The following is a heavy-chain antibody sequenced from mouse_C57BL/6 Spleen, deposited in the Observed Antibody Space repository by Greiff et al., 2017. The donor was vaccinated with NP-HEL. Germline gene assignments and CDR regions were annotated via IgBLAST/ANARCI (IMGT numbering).Heavy chain of an antibody. CDR2: IRSKSNNYAT. V-gene: IGHV10-1*01. CDR3: VRSNYDAMDY. D-gene: IGHD2-5*01. J-gene: IGHJ4*01. Sequence: EVQGVESGGGLVQPKGSLKLSCAASGFSFNTYAMNWVRQAPGKGLEWVARIRSKSNNYATYYADSVKDRFTISRDDSESMLYLQMNNLKTEDTAMYYCVRSNYDAMDYWGQRTSVTVSS. CDR1: GFSFNTYA.